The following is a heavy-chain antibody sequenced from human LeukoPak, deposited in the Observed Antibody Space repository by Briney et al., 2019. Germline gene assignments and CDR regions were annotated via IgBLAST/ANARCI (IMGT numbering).Heavy chain of an antibody. D-gene: IGHD3-10*01. CDR2: INPNSGVT. Sequence: GASVKVSCKASGYTFTAYYMHWVRQAPGQGLEWMGWINPNSGVTNYAQKFQGRVTMTRNTSISTAYMELSSLRSEDTAVYYCAREVRGVLNWFDPWGQGTLVTVSS. V-gene: IGHV1-2*02. CDR3: AREVRGVLNWFDP. CDR1: GYTFTAYY. J-gene: IGHJ5*02.